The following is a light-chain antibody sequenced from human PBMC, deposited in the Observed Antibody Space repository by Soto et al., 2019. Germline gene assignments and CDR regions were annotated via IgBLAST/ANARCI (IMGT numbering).Light chain of an antibody. Sequence: EIVLTQSPDTLSLSPGERATLSCRASQSVSSDYLVWYQQKPGLPPRLLIYGASRRATGIPDRFSGSGSGTDFILTISRLEPEDFAVYYCQHYDNKTPYVTFGTGTKVDI. J-gene: IGKJ3*01. CDR1: QSVSSDY. CDR2: GAS. CDR3: QHYDNKTPYVT. V-gene: IGKV3-20*01.